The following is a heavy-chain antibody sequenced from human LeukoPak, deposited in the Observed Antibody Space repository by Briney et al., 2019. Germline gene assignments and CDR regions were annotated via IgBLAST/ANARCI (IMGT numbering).Heavy chain of an antibody. CDR3: ARRFIVVVPAATSGFDY. CDR2: INHSGST. Sequence: PSETLSLTCTVSGGSISSYYWSWIRQPPGKGLEWIGEINHSGSTNYNPSLKSRVTISVDTSKNQFSLKLSSVTAADTAVYYCARRFIVVVPAATSGFDYWGQGTLVTVSS. CDR1: GGSISSYY. V-gene: IGHV4-34*01. D-gene: IGHD2-2*01. J-gene: IGHJ4*02.